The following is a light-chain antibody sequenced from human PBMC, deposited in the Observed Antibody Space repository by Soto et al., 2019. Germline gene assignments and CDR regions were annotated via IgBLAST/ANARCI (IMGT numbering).Light chain of an antibody. CDR1: QSFRGL. CDR2: DAY. CDR3: QQRHMWPIT. J-gene: IGKJ5*01. V-gene: IGKV3-11*01. Sequence: EVVLTQSPVTLSLSPGERATLSCRASQSFRGLLAWYQQKPGQAPRLLIYDAYNRATGIPPRFSGSGSGTVFTLTISSLEPEDSAVSYCQQRHMWPITFGQGTRLEIK.